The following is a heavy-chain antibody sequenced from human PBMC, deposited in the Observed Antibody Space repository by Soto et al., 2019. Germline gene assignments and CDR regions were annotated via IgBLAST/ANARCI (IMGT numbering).Heavy chain of an antibody. V-gene: IGHV1-2*04. Sequence: ASVKVSCKASGGTFSSYAISWVRQAPGQGLEWMGWINPNSGGTNYAQKFQGWVTMTRDTSISTAYMELRTPPCITVQKIGHWTVLRFLEWLFWNWLVNGMDVWGQGTTVTVSS. CDR3: WTVLRFLEWLFWNWLVNGMDV. J-gene: IGHJ6*02. CDR1: GGTFSSYA. D-gene: IGHD3-3*01. CDR2: INPNSGGT.